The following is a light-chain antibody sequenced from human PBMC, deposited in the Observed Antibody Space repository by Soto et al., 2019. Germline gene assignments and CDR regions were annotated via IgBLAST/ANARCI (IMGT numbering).Light chain of an antibody. CDR2: GSF. Sequence: EIVLTQSPATLSFSPGERATLSWRASPSVTNFLACYQQKPGQAPRLLIYGSFNRATGIPARFSGSGSGTDFTLTISSLEPEDFAVYYCQQRNIWPPVTFGQGTRLEIK. CDR1: PSVTNF. J-gene: IGKJ5*01. V-gene: IGKV3-11*01. CDR3: QQRNIWPPVT.